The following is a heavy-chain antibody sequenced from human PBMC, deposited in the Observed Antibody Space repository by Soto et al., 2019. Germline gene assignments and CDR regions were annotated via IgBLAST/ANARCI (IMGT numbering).Heavy chain of an antibody. Sequence: GSLRLSCAASGFTFSSYGMHWVRQAPGKGLEWVAVIWYDGSNKYYADSVKGRFTISRDNSKNTLYLQMNSLRAEDTAVYYCARAEIAAAGTFEPYYYYYMDVWGKGTTVTVSS. CDR1: GFTFSSYG. J-gene: IGHJ6*03. CDR2: IWYDGSNK. V-gene: IGHV3-33*01. D-gene: IGHD6-13*01. CDR3: ARAEIAAAGTFEPYYYYYMDV.